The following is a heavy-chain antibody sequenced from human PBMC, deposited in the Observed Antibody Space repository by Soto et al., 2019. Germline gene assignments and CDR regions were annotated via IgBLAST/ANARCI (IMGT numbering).Heavy chain of an antibody. CDR3: ARSFDTSRYYLLGQYYFDY. D-gene: IGHD3-22*01. CDR1: GFTFSRYA. CDR2: ISYDGTNK. Sequence: QVQQMESGGGVVQPGRSLRLSCAASGFTFSRYAMHWVRQAPGRGLEWVAVISYDGTNKYYADSVKGRFTISRDNSKNTLYLQMNSLRAEDTAVYYCARSFDTSRYYLLGQYYFDYWGQRTLVTVSS. V-gene: IGHV3-30-3*01. J-gene: IGHJ4*02.